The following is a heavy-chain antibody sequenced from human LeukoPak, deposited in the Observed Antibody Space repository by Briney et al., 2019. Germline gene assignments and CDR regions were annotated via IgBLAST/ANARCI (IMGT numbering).Heavy chain of an antibody. CDR3: ARWLQLPGDDAFDI. D-gene: IGHD5-24*01. J-gene: IGHJ3*02. Sequence: ASVKVSCKASGYTFTSYYIHWVRQAPGQGLEWMGIVNPSGGSTSYAQKFQGRVTMTRDTSTSTLYMELSSLRSEDTAVYYCARWLQLPGDDAFDIWGQGTMVTVSS. V-gene: IGHV1-46*01. CDR1: GYTFTSYY. CDR2: VNPSGGST.